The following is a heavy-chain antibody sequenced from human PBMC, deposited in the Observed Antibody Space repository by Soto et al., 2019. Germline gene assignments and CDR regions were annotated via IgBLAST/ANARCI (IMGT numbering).Heavy chain of an antibody. D-gene: IGHD3-10*01. CDR2: INPNSGGT. J-gene: IGHJ6*02. CDR1: GYTFTGYY. V-gene: IGHV1-2*04. Sequence: ASVKVSCKASGYTFTGYYMHWVRQAPGQGLEWMGWINPNSGGTNYAQKFQGWVTMTRDTSISTAYMELSRLRSDDTAVYYCARSAPSGSTYYYYGMDVWGQGTTVTVSS. CDR3: ARSAPSGSTYYYYGMDV.